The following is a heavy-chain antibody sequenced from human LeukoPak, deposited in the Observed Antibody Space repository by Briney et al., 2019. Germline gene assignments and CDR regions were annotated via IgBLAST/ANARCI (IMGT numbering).Heavy chain of an antibody. V-gene: IGHV3-7*01. D-gene: IGHD3-3*01. CDR1: GFIFGNFW. J-gene: IGHJ6*03. CDR3: ARPPADSLLFLDWPRRPENSYYYLRL. CDR2: INEDGRKT. Sequence: GGSLRLSCTASGFIFGNFWMTWVRQAPGKGLEWVANINEDGRKTYYVDSLKGRFIISRDNAKNSLYLQMNNLRVEDTAVYYCARPPADSLLFLDWPRRPENSYYYLRLWGSGTTVTVSS.